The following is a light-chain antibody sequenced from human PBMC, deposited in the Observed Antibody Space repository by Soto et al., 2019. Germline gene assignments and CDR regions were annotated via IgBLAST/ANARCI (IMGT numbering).Light chain of an antibody. Sequence: DIVMTQSPLSLPVTPGEPASISYRSSQSILHSNGYNYLDWYLQKPGQSPQLLIYLGSNRSSGVPDRFSGSGSGTDFTLKISRVEAEDVGVYYCMQALQTPVTFGQGTKVDNK. CDR3: MQALQTPVT. CDR2: LGS. J-gene: IGKJ1*01. CDR1: QSILHSNGYNY. V-gene: IGKV2-28*01.